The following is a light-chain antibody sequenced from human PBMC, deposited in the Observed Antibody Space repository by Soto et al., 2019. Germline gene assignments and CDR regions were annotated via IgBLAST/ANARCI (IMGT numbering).Light chain of an antibody. CDR2: GAS. V-gene: IGKV3-15*01. CDR1: QSVSSN. J-gene: IGKJ1*01. CDR3: QQYNNWPPET. Sequence: EIVWTHSPGTLSLSPGERAPLSCRASQSVSSNFLAWYQEKPCQAHRLLIYGASTRATGIPARFSGSGSGTEFTLTISSLQSEDFAVYYGQQYNNWPPETFGQGPEGAIK.